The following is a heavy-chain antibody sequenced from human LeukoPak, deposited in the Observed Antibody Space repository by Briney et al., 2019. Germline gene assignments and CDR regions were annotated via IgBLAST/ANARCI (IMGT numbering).Heavy chain of an antibody. V-gene: IGHV3-23*01. J-gene: IGHJ4*02. CDR1: GLTLSVYA. Sequence: PGGSLRLSCAASGLTLSVYAMSWVRQAPGKGLEWVSGIIGRRDNTYYADSVKGRFTVSRDNYKRTLYLQMNSLRAEDTAVYYCARDVVLAAATVRFDYWGQGTLVTVSS. CDR3: ARDVVLAAATVRFDY. CDR2: IIGRRDNT. D-gene: IGHD2-2*01.